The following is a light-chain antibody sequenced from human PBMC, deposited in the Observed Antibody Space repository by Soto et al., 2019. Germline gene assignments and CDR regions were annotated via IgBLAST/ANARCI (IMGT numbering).Light chain of an antibody. Sequence: EIVLTQSPGTLSLSQGERATLSCRASQSGSSSSYLAWYQQKPGQAPRLLIYAASSRATGIPDRFSGSESATDFTLTSIRVEPEDFAVYYCREYGSARSYTFGPGTKLEIK. CDR3: REYGSARSYT. J-gene: IGKJ2*01. CDR1: QSGSSSSY. CDR2: AAS. V-gene: IGKV3-20*01.